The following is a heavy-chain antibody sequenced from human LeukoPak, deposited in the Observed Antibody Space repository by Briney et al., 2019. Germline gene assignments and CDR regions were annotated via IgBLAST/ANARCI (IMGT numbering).Heavy chain of an antibody. Sequence: PGGSLRLSCAAYGFTFTRYWMSWVRQAPGKRLEWVATIKEDGSDKYYVDSVKGRFTISRDNVKNSVYLQMNSLRAEDTAVYYCAREKNLGTWGQGTLVTVSS. V-gene: IGHV3-7*05. CDR2: IKEDGSDK. J-gene: IGHJ4*02. D-gene: IGHD1-14*01. CDR3: AREKNLGT. CDR1: GFTFTRYW.